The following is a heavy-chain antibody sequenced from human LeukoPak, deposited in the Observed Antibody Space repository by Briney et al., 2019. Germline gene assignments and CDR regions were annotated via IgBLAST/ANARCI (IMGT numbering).Heavy chain of an antibody. V-gene: IGHV3-23*01. D-gene: IGHD3-10*01. CDR2: ISGSGGST. CDR1: GFTFSSYA. CDR3: AKSAGITMVLGVITVGFDY. J-gene: IGHJ4*02. Sequence: PGGSLRLSCAASGFTFSSYAMSWVRQAPGKGLEWVSAISGSGGSTYYADSVKGRFTISRDNSKNTLYLQMNSLRAEDTAVYYCAKSAGITMVLGVITVGFDYWGQGTLITVSS.